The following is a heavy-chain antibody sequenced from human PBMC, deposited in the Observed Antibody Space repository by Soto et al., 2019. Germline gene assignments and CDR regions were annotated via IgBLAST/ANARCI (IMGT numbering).Heavy chain of an antibody. CDR1: GGTFSNSA. J-gene: IGHJ5*02. CDR2: SIPIYGST. CDR3: GRDGDLRSDSWSGPLGGGWFDP. D-gene: IGHD3-3*01. V-gene: IGHV1-69*12. Sequence: QVQLVQSGAEVRKPGSSVKVSCKASGGTFSNSAITWVRQAPGQGRERLGGSIPIYGSTNYAEKFQGRVTITGDESTSTAYMELRSLPSEDTAVYYCGRDGDLRSDSWSGPLGGGWFDPWGQGTLVTVSS.